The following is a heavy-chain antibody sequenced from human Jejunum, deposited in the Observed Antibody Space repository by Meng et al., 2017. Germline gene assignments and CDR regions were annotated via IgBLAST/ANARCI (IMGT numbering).Heavy chain of an antibody. J-gene: IGHJ4*02. V-gene: IGHV4-61*01. Sequence: VHPPDSVPGPRTPSGTLHPPCSSSGVSSSGLTFYWPWIRHPPGKGLEWIGYVFDSGSTKYNPSRSSRVTISADTSTNQFSLELSSVTAADTAVYYCATDVYGDGLAYLDYWGQGSLVTVSS. CDR3: ATDVYGDGLAYLDY. CDR2: VFDSGST. D-gene: IGHD4-17*01. CDR1: GVSSSGLTFY.